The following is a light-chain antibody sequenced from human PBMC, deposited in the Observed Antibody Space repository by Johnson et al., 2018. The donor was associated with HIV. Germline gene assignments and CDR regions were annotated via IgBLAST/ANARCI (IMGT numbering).Light chain of an antibody. J-gene: IGLJ1*01. CDR1: SSNIGNNY. CDR2: DNN. Sequence: QSVLTQPPSVSAAPGQKVTISCSGSSSNIGNNYVSWYQQLPGTAPKLLIYDNNKRPSGIPDRFSGSKSGTSATLGITGLQTGDEADYYCGTWDSNLSVGNVIGTGTKVTVL. V-gene: IGLV1-51*01. CDR3: GTWDSNLSVGNV.